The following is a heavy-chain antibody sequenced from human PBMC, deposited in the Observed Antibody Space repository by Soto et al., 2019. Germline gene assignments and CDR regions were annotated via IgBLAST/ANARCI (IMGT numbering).Heavy chain of an antibody. CDR2: IIPIFGTA. V-gene: IGHV1-69*13. CDR1: GGTFSSYA. D-gene: IGHD6-6*01. J-gene: IGHJ6*02. Sequence: SVKVSCKASGGTFSSYAISWVRQAPGQGLEWMGGIIPIFGTANYAQKFQGRVTITADESTSTAYMELSSLRSEDTAVYYCARDEYSSSSELYYYYYYGMDVWGQGTTVTVSS. CDR3: ARDEYSSSSELYYYYYYGMDV.